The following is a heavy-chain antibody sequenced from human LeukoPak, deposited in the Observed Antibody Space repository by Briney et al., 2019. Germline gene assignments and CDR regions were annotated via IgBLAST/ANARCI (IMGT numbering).Heavy chain of an antibody. CDR3: ARERGYSYGYSDY. D-gene: IGHD5-18*01. CDR2: ISSSSSYI. Sequence: GGSLRLSCAASGFTFSSYSMNWVRQAPGKGLEWVSSISSSSSYIYYADSVKGRFTISRDDAKNSLYLQMNSLRAEDTAVYYCARERGYSYGYSDYWGQGTLVTVSS. CDR1: GFTFSSYS. J-gene: IGHJ4*02. V-gene: IGHV3-21*01.